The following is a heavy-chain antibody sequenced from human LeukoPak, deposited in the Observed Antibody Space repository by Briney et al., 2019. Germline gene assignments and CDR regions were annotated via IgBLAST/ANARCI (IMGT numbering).Heavy chain of an antibody. CDR1: GGSISSYY. CDR3: ARDTYKYSSSLGWFDP. Sequence: PSETLSLTCTVSGGSISSYYWSWIRQPPGKGLEWIGYIYYSGSTNYNPSLKSRVTISVDTSKNQFSLKLSSVTAADTAVYYCARDTYKYSSSLGWFDPWGQGTLVTVSS. CDR2: IYYSGST. J-gene: IGHJ5*02. V-gene: IGHV4-59*12. D-gene: IGHD6-13*01.